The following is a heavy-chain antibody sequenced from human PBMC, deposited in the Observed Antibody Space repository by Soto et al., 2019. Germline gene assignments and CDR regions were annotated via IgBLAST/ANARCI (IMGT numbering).Heavy chain of an antibody. CDR3: ARESYYGSGATVVAY. J-gene: IGHJ4*02. D-gene: IGHD3-10*01. CDR1: GGSISGYY. V-gene: IGHV4-59*01. CDR2: IYYSGTT. Sequence: SETLSLTCTVSGGSISGYYWSWIRQPPGKRLEWIGYIYYSGTTSYNPSLNSRVTMSVDTSKSQFSLKVNSVTAADTAVYYCARESYYGSGATVVAYWGQGTLVTV.